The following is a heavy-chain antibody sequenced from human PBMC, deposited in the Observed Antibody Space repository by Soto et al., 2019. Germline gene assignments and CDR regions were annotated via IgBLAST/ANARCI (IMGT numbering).Heavy chain of an antibody. CDR1: GGSISNSNHY. D-gene: IGHD2-2*01. CDR2: IYYGGNT. CDR3: ARRSHVTVPPS. V-gene: IGHV4-39*01. Sequence: QLQLQESGPGLVKPSETLSLTCSVSGGSISNSNHYCVWIRQPPGKGLEWVGSIYYGGNTYYNASRRSRVTTSMDASKNQSSLKLSSVTAADAAGYFGARRSHVTVPPSWGQGALVTVSS. J-gene: IGHJ4*02.